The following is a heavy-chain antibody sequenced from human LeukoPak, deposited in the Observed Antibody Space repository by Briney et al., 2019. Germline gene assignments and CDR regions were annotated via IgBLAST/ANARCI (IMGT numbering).Heavy chain of an antibody. V-gene: IGHV4-4*02. D-gene: IGHD4-17*01. J-gene: IGHJ4*02. CDR2: IDHRGNT. CDR3: ARGYGPGY. Sequence: PSETLSLTCAVSGDSISSTDWWNWVRPPPGKGLAWTGEIDHRGNTNYNPSLKSRFTISVDRSKNQFSLKLPSVTAADTAVYYCARGYGPGYWGQGTLVTVSA. CDR1: GDSISSTDW.